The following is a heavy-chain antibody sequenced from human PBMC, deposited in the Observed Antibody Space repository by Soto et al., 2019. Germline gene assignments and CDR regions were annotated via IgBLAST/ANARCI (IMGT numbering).Heavy chain of an antibody. D-gene: IGHD3-3*02. CDR1: GSTFTTYY. CDR3: ARDDAFDNENGFDM. V-gene: IGHV1-46*01. CDR2: INPSGGGT. Sequence: ASVKVSCKASGSTFTTYYMHWVRQAPGQGLEWMGIINPSGGGTSYAQKFQGRVTMTRDNSKDILYLQMNSLRVEDTAVYYCARDDAFDNENGFDMWGQGTMVTVAS. J-gene: IGHJ3*02.